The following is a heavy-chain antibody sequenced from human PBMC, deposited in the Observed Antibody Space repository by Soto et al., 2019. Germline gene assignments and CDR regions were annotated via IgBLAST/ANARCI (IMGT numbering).Heavy chain of an antibody. J-gene: IGHJ5*01. CDR3: VKGGWLDF. CDR2: IYPGDSDT. CDR1: GYIFTNSW. Sequence: GESLKISCKGSGYIFTNSWIGWVRQMPGKGLEWMGIIYPGDSDTRYSPSFQGQVTISADKSISTAYLQMNSLTVEDTAVYACVKGGWLDFWGQGTLVTVSS. D-gene: IGHD3-16*01. V-gene: IGHV5-51*01.